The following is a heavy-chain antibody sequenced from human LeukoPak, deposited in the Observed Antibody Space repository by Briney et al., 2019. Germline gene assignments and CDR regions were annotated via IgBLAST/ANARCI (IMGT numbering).Heavy chain of an antibody. V-gene: IGHV3-23*01. Sequence: GASLRLSCAASGFTFSSYAMSWVRQAPGKGLEWVSAISGSGGSTYYADSVKGRFTICRDNSKNTLYLQMNSVRAEDTAVYYYAKTRGGELPPFDYWGQGTLVTVSS. CDR1: GFTFSSYA. D-gene: IGHD1-26*01. CDR2: ISGSGGST. CDR3: AKTRGGELPPFDY. J-gene: IGHJ4*02.